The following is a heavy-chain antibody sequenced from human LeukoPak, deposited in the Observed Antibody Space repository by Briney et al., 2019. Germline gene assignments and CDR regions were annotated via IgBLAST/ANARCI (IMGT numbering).Heavy chain of an antibody. CDR3: AKDRARGYIVVVTAPSYGMDV. CDR2: LRWRGGST. J-gene: IGHJ6*02. Sequence: GGSVGLLCAASGHLFWCSSMLGARDPRGKGLGGGLDLRWRGGSTYYADSVKGRFTISRDNSKNTLYLQMNSLRAEDTAVYYCAKDRARGYIVVVTAPSYGMDVWGQGTTVTVSS. V-gene: IGHV3-23*01. CDR1: GHLFWCSS. D-gene: IGHD2-21*02.